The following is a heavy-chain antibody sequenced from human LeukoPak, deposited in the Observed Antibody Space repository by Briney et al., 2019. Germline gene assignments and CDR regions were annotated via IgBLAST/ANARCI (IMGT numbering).Heavy chain of an antibody. Sequence: SETLSLTCAVYGGSFSGYYWSWIRQPPRKGLEWIGEINHSGSTNYNPSLKRRVTISVATSKNQFSLKLSSVTAADAAVYYCARTDYYDSSGYYYMPSDALDIWGQEPMLPVSS. V-gene: IGHV4-34*01. D-gene: IGHD3-22*01. CDR3: ARTDYYDSSGYYYMPSDALDI. CDR2: INHSGST. J-gene: IGHJ3*02. CDR1: GGSFSGYY.